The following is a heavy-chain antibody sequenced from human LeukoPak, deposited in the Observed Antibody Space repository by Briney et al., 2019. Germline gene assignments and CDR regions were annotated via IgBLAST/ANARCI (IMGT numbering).Heavy chain of an antibody. V-gene: IGHV4-59*01. Sequence: PSETLSLTCTVSGGSISSYYWSWIRQPPGKGLEWIGDIYYSESTNYNPPLTSRVTISVDTYKNQFSLKLSSVTAADTAVYYCARGPSWFDRWGQGTLVTVSS. CDR3: ARGPSWFDR. CDR1: GGSISSYY. J-gene: IGHJ5*02. CDR2: IYYSEST.